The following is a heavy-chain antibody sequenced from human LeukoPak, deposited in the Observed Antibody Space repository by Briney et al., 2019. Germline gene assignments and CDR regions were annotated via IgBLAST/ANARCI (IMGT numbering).Heavy chain of an antibody. CDR1: GYTFTDYY. D-gene: IGHD3-3*01. CDR3: ARARLRNGYNWFDP. Sequence: ASVKVSCKASGYTFTDYYINWVRQAPGQGLEWMGWMSPESGDTGYAHKLQGRVTITRNTSITTAYMELRSLRFEDTAIYYCARARLRNGYNWFDPWGQGTLVTVSS. J-gene: IGHJ5*02. CDR2: MSPESGDT. V-gene: IGHV1-8*03.